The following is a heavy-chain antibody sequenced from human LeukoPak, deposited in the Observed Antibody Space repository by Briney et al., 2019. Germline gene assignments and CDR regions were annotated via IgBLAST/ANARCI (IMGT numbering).Heavy chain of an antibody. CDR2: IYWNDDR. J-gene: IGHJ2*01. CDR3: AHSEYSLMVRGVWYFDL. V-gene: IGHV2-5*01. CDR1: GFSVSPSGVG. Sequence: SGPTLVKPTQTLTLTCTFSGFSVSPSGVGGGWIREPPGKALEWTAHIYWNDDRRYSPSLKSRLTITKDTSKNQVVLTMTNMDPVDTARYYGAHSEYSLMVRGVWYFDLWGRGTLVTVSS. D-gene: IGHD3-10*01.